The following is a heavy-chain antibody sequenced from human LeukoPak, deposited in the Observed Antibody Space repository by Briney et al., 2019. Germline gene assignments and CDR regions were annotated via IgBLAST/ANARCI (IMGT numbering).Heavy chain of an antibody. V-gene: IGHV3-9*01. CDR2: ISWNSGSI. Sequence: GGSLRLSCAASGFTFRHYWMSWVRQAPGKGLEWVSGISWNSGSIGYADSVKGRFTISRDNAKNSLYLQMNSLRAEDTALYYCAKSLDYYGSGSYYPFDYWGQGTLVTVSS. CDR1: GFTFRHYW. CDR3: AKSLDYYGSGSYYPFDY. J-gene: IGHJ4*02. D-gene: IGHD3-10*01.